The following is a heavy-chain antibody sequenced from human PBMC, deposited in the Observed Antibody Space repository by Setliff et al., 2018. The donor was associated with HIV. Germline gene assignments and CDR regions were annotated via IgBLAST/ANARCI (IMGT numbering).Heavy chain of an antibody. V-gene: IGHV5-10-1*01. CDR1: GYSFGCYW. J-gene: IGHJ6*03. D-gene: IGHD1-26*01. Sequence: GESLKISCERSGYSFGCYWITWVRQMPGQGLEWMGRINPYDSNTNYRPSFQGHVSMSVDKSISTAYLQWSSLNASDTAMYYCARDSGSSSYYYYYMDVWGKGTTVTVSS. CDR2: INPYDSNT. CDR3: ARDSGSSSYYYYYMDV.